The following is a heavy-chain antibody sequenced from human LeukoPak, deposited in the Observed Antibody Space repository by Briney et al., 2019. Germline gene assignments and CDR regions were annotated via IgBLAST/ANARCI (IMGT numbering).Heavy chain of an antibody. Sequence: ASETLSLTCSVSGGSISTYYWSWIRLPAGKGLEWIGRIYTSGSTNYNPSLKSRVTISVDTSKNQFSLKLSSVTAADTAVYYCARHPRRYGDQGDDPWGQGTLVTVSS. J-gene: IGHJ5*02. CDR1: GGSISTYY. D-gene: IGHD4-17*01. V-gene: IGHV4-4*07. CDR3: ARHPRRYGDQGDDP. CDR2: IYTSGST.